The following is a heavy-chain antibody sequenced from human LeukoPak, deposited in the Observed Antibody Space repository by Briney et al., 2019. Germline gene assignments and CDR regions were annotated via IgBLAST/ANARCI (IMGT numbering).Heavy chain of an antibody. CDR1: GGSISTYY. D-gene: IGHD2-8*01. V-gene: IGHV4-59*01. Sequence: PSETLSLTCTVSGGSISTYYWNWIRQPPGKGLEWIGYIYHSGSTNYNPSLQSRVTISVDTSKNQFSLNLNSVTAADTAVYYCTRSTNLEAFDIWGQGTMVTVSS. CDR2: IYHSGST. J-gene: IGHJ3*02. CDR3: TRSTNLEAFDI.